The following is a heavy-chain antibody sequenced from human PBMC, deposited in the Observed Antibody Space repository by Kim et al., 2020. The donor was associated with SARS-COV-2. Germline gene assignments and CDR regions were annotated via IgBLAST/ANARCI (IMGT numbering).Heavy chain of an antibody. V-gene: IGHV6-1*01. D-gene: IGHD3-22*01. J-gene: IGHJ4*02. CDR2: TYYRSKWYN. CDR1: GDSVSSNSAA. Sequence: SQTLSLTCAISGDSVSSNSAAWNWIRQSPSRGLEWLGRTYYRSKWYNDYAVSVKSRITINPDTSKNQFSLQLNSVTPEDTAVYYCARDSGGYYDSSGYYGLDYWGQGTLVTVSS. CDR3: ARDSGGYYDSSGYYGLDY.